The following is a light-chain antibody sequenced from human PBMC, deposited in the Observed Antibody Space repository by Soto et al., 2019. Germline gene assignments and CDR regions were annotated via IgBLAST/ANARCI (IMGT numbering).Light chain of an antibody. CDR3: QQRSNWPIT. J-gene: IGKJ5*01. Sequence: EIVLTQSPGTLYLSPGERATLSCRASQSVSRNLAWYQQKPGQAPRLLIYGASTRATGIPARFSGSGSGTEFTLTISSLEPEDFGVYYCQQRSNWPITFGQGTRLEIK. V-gene: IGKV3D-11*03. CDR1: QSVSRN. CDR2: GAS.